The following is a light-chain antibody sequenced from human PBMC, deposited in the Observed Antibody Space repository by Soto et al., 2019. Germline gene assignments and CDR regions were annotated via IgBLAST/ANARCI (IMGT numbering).Light chain of an antibody. CDR1: QSVSSSY. V-gene: IGKV3-20*01. J-gene: IGKJ1*01. CDR2: GAS. Sequence: EIVLTQSPGTLSLSPGERATLSCRASQSVSSSYLAWYQQKPGQAPRLLIYGASSRATGIPDRFSGSGSGTDFTLTISRLEPEDFAAYYCQQYGSSPWTFGQGTKLDIK. CDR3: QQYGSSPWT.